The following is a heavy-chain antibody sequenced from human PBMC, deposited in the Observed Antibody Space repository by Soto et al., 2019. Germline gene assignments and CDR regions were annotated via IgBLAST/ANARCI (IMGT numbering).Heavy chain of an antibody. CDR1: GFTFTSYA. J-gene: IGHJ3*02. Sequence: GSLRLSCAASGFTFTSYAMSWVRQAPGKGLRWVSTITTRVDDTYYADSVTGRFTISRDNVENTLYLQMNNLRAEDTALYYCAKDLNFYGIADTSPLDPSDIWGKGSMV. CDR3: AKDLNFYGIADTSPLDPSDI. D-gene: IGHD3-10*01. CDR2: ITTRVDDT. V-gene: IGHV3-23*01.